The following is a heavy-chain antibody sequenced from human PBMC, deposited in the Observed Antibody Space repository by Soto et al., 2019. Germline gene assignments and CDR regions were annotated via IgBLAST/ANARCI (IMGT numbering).Heavy chain of an antibody. Sequence: EVQLVQSGPEVKKPGESLKISCKASGYSFSSYWIGWVRQMPGKGLELMGIIYPGDSETRYNPAFQGQVTISVDKSITTAYLQWSSLKASDTAMYYRARPSGLLALATSRWFFDLWGRGTLVTVSS. CDR3: ARPSGLLALATSRWFFDL. CDR2: IYPGDSET. D-gene: IGHD6-19*01. CDR1: GYSFSSYW. V-gene: IGHV5-51*01. J-gene: IGHJ2*01.